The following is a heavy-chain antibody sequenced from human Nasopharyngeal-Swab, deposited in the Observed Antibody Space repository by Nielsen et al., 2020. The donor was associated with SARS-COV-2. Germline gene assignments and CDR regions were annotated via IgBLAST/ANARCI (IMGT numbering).Heavy chain of an antibody. CDR2: INHSRST. Sequence: SETLSLTCAVYGGSFSGYSWSWIRQPPGKGLEWIGEINHSRSTYYNPSLKSRVTISVDTSKNQFSLKLSSVTAADTAVYYCARSPRYDSSGYHNPGFDYWGQGTLVTV. V-gene: IGHV4-34*01. CDR1: GGSFSGYS. D-gene: IGHD3-22*01. J-gene: IGHJ4*02. CDR3: ARSPRYDSSGYHNPGFDY.